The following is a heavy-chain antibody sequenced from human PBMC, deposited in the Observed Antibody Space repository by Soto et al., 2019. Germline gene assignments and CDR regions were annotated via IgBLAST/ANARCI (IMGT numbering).Heavy chain of an antibody. J-gene: IGHJ6*02. V-gene: IGHV4-34*01. Sequence: PSETLSLTCAVYGGSFSGYYWSWIRQPPGKGLEWIGEINHSGSTNYNPSLKSRVTISVDTSKNQFSLKLSSVTAADTAVYYCARCRRDYYGSGSYSNGMDVWGQGTTVT. CDR1: GGSFSGYY. CDR2: INHSGST. CDR3: ARCRRDYYGSGSYSNGMDV. D-gene: IGHD3-10*01.